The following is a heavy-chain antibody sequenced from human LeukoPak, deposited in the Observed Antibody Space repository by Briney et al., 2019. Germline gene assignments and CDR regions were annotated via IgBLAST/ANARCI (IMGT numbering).Heavy chain of an antibody. CDR2: IKSKTDGGTT. V-gene: IGHV3-15*01. CDR1: GFTFSSYA. Sequence: PGGSLRLSCAASGFTFSSYAMSWVRQAPGKGLEWVGRIKSKTDGGTTDYAAPVKGRFTISRDDSKNTLYLQMNSLKTEDTAVYYCTTPHSGSYRGDAFDIWGQGTMVTVSS. J-gene: IGHJ3*02. CDR3: TTPHSGSYRGDAFDI. D-gene: IGHD1-26*01.